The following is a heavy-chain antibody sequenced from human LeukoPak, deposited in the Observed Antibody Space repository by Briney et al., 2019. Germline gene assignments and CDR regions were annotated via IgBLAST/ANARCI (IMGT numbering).Heavy chain of an antibody. Sequence: GGSLRLSCSASGFTFSSYNMNWVRQAPGKGLEWVASISSSSNYIYYVDSVKGRFTISRDNAKNSLYLQMNSLRAEDTAVYYCARGGSYFDYWGQGTLVTVSS. CDR2: ISSSSNYI. CDR1: GFTFSSYN. V-gene: IGHV3-21*01. D-gene: IGHD1-26*01. CDR3: ARGGSYFDY. J-gene: IGHJ4*02.